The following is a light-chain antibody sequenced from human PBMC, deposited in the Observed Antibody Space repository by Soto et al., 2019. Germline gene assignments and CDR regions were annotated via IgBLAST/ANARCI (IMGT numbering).Light chain of an antibody. CDR3: CSFTSITTYV. V-gene: IGLV2-14*01. J-gene: IGLJ1*01. CDR1: SSDVGAYNY. CDR2: EVS. Sequence: QSMLTQPASVSGSLGQSITTSCTGTSSDVGAYNYVSWYQQQPGKAPKLMISEVSNRPSGVSNRFSGSKSGNTASLIISGLQAEDEADYYCCSFTSITTYVFGTGTKVTVL.